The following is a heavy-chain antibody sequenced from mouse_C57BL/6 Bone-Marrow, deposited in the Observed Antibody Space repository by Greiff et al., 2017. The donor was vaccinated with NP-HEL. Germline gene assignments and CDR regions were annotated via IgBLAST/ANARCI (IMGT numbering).Heavy chain of an antibody. V-gene: IGHV1-69*01. Sequence: QQSCKASGYTFTSYWMHWVKQRPGQGLEWIGEIDPSDSYTNYNQKFKGKSTLTVDKSSSTAYMQLSSLTSEDSAVYYCARDYLAWFAYWGQGTLVTVSA. D-gene: IGHD1-1*01. CDR1: GYTFTSYW. CDR2: IDPSDSYT. J-gene: IGHJ3*01. CDR3: ARDYLAWFAY.